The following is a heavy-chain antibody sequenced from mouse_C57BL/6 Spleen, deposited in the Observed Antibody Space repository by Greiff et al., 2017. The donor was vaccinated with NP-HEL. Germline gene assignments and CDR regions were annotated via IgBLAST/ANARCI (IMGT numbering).Heavy chain of an antibody. CDR1: GYSFTGYY. Sequence: EVKLMESGPELVKPGASVKISCKASGYSFTGYYMHWVKQSHGNILDWIGYIYPYNGVSSYNQKFKGKATLTVDKSSSAAYMELRSLTSEDSAVYYCGGYGDAMDYWGQGTSVTVSS. J-gene: IGHJ4*01. CDR2: IYPYNGVS. V-gene: IGHV1-31*01. D-gene: IGHD1-1*01. CDR3: GGYGDAMDY.